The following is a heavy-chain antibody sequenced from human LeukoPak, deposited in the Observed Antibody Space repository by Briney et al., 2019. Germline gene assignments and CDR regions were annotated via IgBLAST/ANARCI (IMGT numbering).Heavy chain of an antibody. J-gene: IGHJ5*02. CDR1: GGSISSGGYS. D-gene: IGHD6-13*01. CDR2: IYYSGST. CDR3: ARVAGYSSSWYVNWFDP. Sequence: SQTLSLTCAVSGGSISSGGYSWSWIRQPPGKGLEWIGYIYYSGSTYYNPSLKSRVTISVDTSRSQFSLKLSSVTAADTAVYYCARVAGYSSSWYVNWFDPWGQGTLVTVSS. V-gene: IGHV4-30-4*07.